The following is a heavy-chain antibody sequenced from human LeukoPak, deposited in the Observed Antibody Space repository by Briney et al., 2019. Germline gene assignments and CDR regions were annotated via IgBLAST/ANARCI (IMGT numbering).Heavy chain of an antibody. D-gene: IGHD3-22*01. CDR1: GGSFSGYY. V-gene: IGHV4-4*07. Sequence: KTSETLSLTCAVCGGSFSGYYWSWIRQPPGKGPEWIGRIYISGTTNYNSSLKSRITMSLDTSKNQLSLKLSSVTAADTAVYYCARDEAGSGYIDYWGQGTLVTVSS. CDR2: IYISGTT. CDR3: ARDEAGSGYIDY. J-gene: IGHJ4*01.